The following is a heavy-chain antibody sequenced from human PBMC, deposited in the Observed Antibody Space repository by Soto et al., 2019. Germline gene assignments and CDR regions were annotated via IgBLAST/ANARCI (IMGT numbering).Heavy chain of an antibody. Sequence: QLQLQESGSGLVKPSQTLSLTCTVSGGSITSGGYSWTWIRQSPGKGLEWIGYTYQSGSAYYNPSLKSRVTISVDRSKNQFSLNLTSGTAADTAVDYCARDYYGMDVWGQGTTVTVSS. V-gene: IGHV4-30-2*06. J-gene: IGHJ6*02. CDR1: GGSITSGGYS. CDR3: ARDYYGMDV. CDR2: TYQSGSA.